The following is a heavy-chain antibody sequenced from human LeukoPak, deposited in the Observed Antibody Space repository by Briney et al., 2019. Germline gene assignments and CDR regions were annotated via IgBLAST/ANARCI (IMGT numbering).Heavy chain of an antibody. J-gene: IGHJ4*02. CDR3: ARSREPGRDGDY. CDR2: INTDGTSP. D-gene: IGHD5-24*01. CDR1: GFTFSSYW. V-gene: IGHV3-74*01. Sequence: PGGSLRLSCAASGFTFSSYWMHWVRQAPGKGLVWVSRINTDGTSPIYADSVKGRFTISRDNAKNTLYLQMNSLRAEDTAVYYCARSREPGRDGDYWGQGTLVTVSS.